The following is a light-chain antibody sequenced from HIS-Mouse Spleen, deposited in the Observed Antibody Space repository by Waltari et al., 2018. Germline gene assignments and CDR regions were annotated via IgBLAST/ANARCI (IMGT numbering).Light chain of an antibody. J-gene: IGLJ2*01. CDR2: SNN. V-gene: IGLV1-44*01. CDR3: AAWDDSLNGVV. Sequence: QSVLTQPPSASGTPGQRVTISCSGSSPTIGSNTDNWYQQLPGTAPKLLIYSNNQRPSGVPDRFSGSKSGTSASLAISGLQSEDEADYYCAAWDDSLNGVVFGGGTKLTVL. CDR1: SPTIGSNT.